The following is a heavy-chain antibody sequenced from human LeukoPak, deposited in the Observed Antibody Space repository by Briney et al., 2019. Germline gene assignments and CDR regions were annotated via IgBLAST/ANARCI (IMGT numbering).Heavy chain of an antibody. CDR1: GDTFSSYA. CDR2: IIPIFGTA. Sequence: SVKVSCKASGDTFSSYAISWVRQAPGQGLEWMGGIIPIFGTANYAQKFQGRVTITTDESTSTAYMELSSLRSEDTAVYYCARGGYDVRDYYYMDVWGKGTTVTVSS. J-gene: IGHJ6*03. CDR3: ARGGYDVRDYYYMDV. D-gene: IGHD5-12*01. V-gene: IGHV1-69*05.